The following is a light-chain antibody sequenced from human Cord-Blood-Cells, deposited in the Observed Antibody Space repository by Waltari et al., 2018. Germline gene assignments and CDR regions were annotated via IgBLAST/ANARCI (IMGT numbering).Light chain of an antibody. Sequence: DIQLTQSPSFLSASVGDRVTITCRVTQGISSYLAWYQQKPGKAPKLLIYAASTLQSGVPSRFSDSGSETEFTLTISSLQPEDFATYYCQQLISYPRTFGGGTKVEIK. CDR1: QGISSY. J-gene: IGKJ4*01. CDR2: AAS. V-gene: IGKV1-9*01. CDR3: QQLISYPRT.